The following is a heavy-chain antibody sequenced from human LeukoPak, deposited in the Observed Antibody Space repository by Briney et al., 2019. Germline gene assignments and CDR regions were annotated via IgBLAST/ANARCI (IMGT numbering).Heavy chain of an antibody. Sequence: ASVKVSCKLSGDTLTELSMHWVRQFPGKGLEWMGGFVPEDGETIYAQKFQGRVTMTEDTSTDTAYMELSSLRSDDTAVYFCATLPRGHLFDSWGQGTLVTVSS. CDR1: GDTLTELS. CDR3: ATLPRGHLFDS. J-gene: IGHJ4*02. V-gene: IGHV1-24*01. CDR2: FVPEDGET. D-gene: IGHD3-10*01.